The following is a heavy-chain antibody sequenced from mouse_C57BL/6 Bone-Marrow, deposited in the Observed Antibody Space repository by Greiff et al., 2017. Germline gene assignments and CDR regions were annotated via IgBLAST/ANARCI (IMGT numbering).Heavy chain of an antibody. CDR3: TREGYYYGSSFHWYFDV. Sequence: EVMLVESGTVLARPGASVKMSCKTSGYTFTSYWMHWVKQRPGQGLEWIGAIYPGNSDTSYNQKFKGKAKLTAVTSASPAYMELSSLTNEDSAVYYCTREGYYYGSSFHWYFDVWGTGTTVTVSS. V-gene: IGHV1-5*01. D-gene: IGHD1-1*01. CDR1: GYTFTSYW. J-gene: IGHJ1*03. CDR2: IYPGNSDT.